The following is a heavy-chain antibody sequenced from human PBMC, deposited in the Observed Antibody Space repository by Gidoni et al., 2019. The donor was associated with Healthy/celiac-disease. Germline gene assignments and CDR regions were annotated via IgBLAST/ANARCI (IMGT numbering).Heavy chain of an antibody. Sequence: QVQLVESGGGLVKPGGSLRPSCSASGFTFSDYYMSWIRQAPGKGLEWVSYISSSGSTIYYADSVKGRFTISRDNAKNSLYLQMNSLRAEDTAVYYCARGEQWLVRIYYYYYGMDVWGQGTTVTVSS. CDR2: ISSSGSTI. J-gene: IGHJ6*02. CDR3: ARGEQWLVRIYYYYYGMDV. V-gene: IGHV3-11*01. CDR1: GFTFSDYY. D-gene: IGHD6-19*01.